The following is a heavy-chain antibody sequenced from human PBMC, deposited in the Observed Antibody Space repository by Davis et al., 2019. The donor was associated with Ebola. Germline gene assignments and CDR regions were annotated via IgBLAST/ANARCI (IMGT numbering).Heavy chain of an antibody. CDR3: AGGSSTEYY. J-gene: IGHJ4*02. Sequence: PSETLSLTCAVYGGSFSGYYWSWIRQPAGKGLEWIGHIYTSGSTNYNPSLKSRVTISVDTSKNQFSLKLSSATAADTAVYYCAGGSSTEYYWGQGTLVTVSS. CDR1: GGSFSGYY. V-gene: IGHV4-59*10. CDR2: IYTSGST. D-gene: IGHD3-16*01.